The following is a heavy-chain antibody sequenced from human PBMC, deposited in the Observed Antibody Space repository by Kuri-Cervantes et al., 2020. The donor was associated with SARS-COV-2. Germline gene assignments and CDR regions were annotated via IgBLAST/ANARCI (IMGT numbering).Heavy chain of an antibody. D-gene: IGHD6-13*01. CDR3: AQDVSSSWPGSNYYGMDV. J-gene: IGHJ6*02. Sequence: GESLKISCAASGFTFSSYAMSWVRQAPGKGLEWVSAISGSGGSTYYADSVKGRLTISRDNSKNTLYLQMNSLRAEDTAVYYCAQDVSSSWPGSNYYGMDVWGQGTTVTVSS. CDR2: ISGSGGST. V-gene: IGHV3-23*01. CDR1: GFTFSSYA.